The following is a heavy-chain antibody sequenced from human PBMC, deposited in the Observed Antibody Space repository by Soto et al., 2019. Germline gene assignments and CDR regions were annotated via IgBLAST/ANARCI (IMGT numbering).Heavy chain of an antibody. CDR2: INHSGST. CDR3: ARGPTESSSWYRKTGWFDP. Sequence: PSETLSLTCTVSGGPVSSGGYYWSWIRQPPGKGLEWIGEINHSGSTNYNPSLKSRVTISVDTSKNQFSLKLSSVTAADTAVYYCARGPTESSSWYRKTGWFDPWGQGTLVTVSS. V-gene: IGHV4-34*01. J-gene: IGHJ5*02. CDR1: GGPVSSGGYY. D-gene: IGHD6-13*01.